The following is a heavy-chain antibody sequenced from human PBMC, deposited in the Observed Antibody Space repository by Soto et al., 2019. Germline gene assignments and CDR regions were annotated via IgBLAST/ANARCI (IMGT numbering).Heavy chain of an antibody. V-gene: IGHV3-30*18. CDR2: ISYEGSNK. CDR1: GFTFSSYG. Sequence: QVQLVESGGGVVQPGRSLRLSCAASGFTFSSYGMHWVRQAPGKGLEWVAVISYEGSNKYYADSVKGRFTISRDNSKNKLYLQMNSLRAEDTAVYYCAKDSGSRLGLYWYFDYWGRGTLVTVSS. D-gene: IGHD2-15*01. CDR3: AKDSGSRLGLYWYFDY. J-gene: IGHJ2*01.